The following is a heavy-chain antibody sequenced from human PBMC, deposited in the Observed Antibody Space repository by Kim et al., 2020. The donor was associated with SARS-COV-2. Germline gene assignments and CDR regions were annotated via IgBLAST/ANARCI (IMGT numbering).Heavy chain of an antibody. V-gene: IGHV5-51*01. J-gene: IGHJ2*01. CDR1: GYSFTSYW. CDR2: IYPGDSDT. CDR3: ARRLVFGVVGSWYFDL. D-gene: IGHD3-3*01. Sequence: GESLKISCKGSGYSFTSYWIGWVRQMPGKGLEWMGIIYPGDSDTRYSPSFQGQVTISADKSISTAYLQWSSLKASDTAMYYCARRLVFGVVGSWYFDLWGRGTLVTVSS.